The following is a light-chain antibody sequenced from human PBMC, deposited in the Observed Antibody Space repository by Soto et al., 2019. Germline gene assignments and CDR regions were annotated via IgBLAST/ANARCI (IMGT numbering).Light chain of an antibody. J-gene: IGKJ1*01. CDR1: QGISNY. CDR3: QKYNSAAWT. Sequence: DVQMNKSPASLSASVGDRVTITCRASQGISNYLAWYQQKPGKVPKLLIYAASTLQSGVPSRFSGSGSGTDFTLTISSLQPEDVATYYCQKYNSAAWTFGQGSKV. V-gene: IGKV1-27*01. CDR2: AAS.